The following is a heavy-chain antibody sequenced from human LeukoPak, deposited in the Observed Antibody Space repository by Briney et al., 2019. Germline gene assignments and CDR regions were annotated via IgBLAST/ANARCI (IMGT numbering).Heavy chain of an antibody. V-gene: IGHV3-21*01. CDR3: ASSPGKYYHDSSGFL. Sequence: GGSLRLSCAASGFNLTVYTMNWVRQAPGKGLEWVSSISSSSYIYYADLVKGRFTISRDNAKNSLYLQMNSLRADDTAVYYCASSPGKYYHDSSGFLWGQGTTVTVSS. CDR1: GFNLTVYT. CDR2: ISSSSYI. J-gene: IGHJ6*02. D-gene: IGHD3-22*01.